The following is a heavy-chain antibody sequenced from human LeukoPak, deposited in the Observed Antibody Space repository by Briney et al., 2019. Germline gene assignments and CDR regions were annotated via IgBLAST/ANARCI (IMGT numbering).Heavy chain of an antibody. CDR2: IYYSGST. J-gene: IGHJ5*02. V-gene: IGHV4-61*01. Sequence: SETLSLTCTVSGGSVSSGSYYWSWIRQPPGKGLEWIGYIYYSGSTNYNPSLKSRVTISVDTSKNQFSLKLSSVTAADTAVYYCARVVIAVYFGVGGNSRWFDPWGQGTLVTVSS. D-gene: IGHD4-23*01. CDR3: ARVVIAVYFGVGGNSRWFDP. CDR1: GGSVSSGSYY.